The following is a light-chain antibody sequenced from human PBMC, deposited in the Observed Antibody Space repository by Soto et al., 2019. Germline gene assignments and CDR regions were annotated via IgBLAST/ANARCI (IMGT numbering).Light chain of an antibody. CDR1: QTVSSN. CDR2: GAS. CDR3: QQYNGWPPFT. Sequence: EIVMTQSPATLSVSPGERATLSCRASQTVSSNLAWYQQKPGQAPRLLIYGASTRATGIPARFSGSGSGTEFTLTISSLQSEDFAVYFCQQYNGWPPFTSGPGTKVEIK. V-gene: IGKV3-15*01. J-gene: IGKJ3*01.